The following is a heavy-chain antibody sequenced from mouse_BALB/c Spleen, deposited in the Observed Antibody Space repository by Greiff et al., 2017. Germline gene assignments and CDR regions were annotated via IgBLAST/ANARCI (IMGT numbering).Heavy chain of an antibody. CDR3: AYGNYLYWYFDV. D-gene: IGHD2-1*01. Sequence: VQLQQSGAELVKPGASVKLSCTASGFNIKDTYMHWVKQRPEQGLEWIGRIDPANGNTKYDPKFQGKATITADTSSNTAYLQLSSLTSEDTAVYYCAYGNYLYWYFDVWGAGTTVTVSS. CDR1: GFNIKDTY. V-gene: IGHV14-3*02. J-gene: IGHJ1*01. CDR2: IDPANGNT.